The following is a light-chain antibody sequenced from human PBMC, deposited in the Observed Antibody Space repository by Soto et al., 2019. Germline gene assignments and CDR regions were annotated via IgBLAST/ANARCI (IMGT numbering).Light chain of an antibody. CDR1: QSISSY. J-gene: IGKJ4*01. CDR3: QQSYSTPPT. V-gene: IGKV1-39*01. CDR2: AAS. Sequence: IQMTQSPSSLSASVGDRVTITCRASQSISSYLNWYQQKPGKAPKLLIYAASSLQSGVPSRFSGSGSGTDFTLTISSLQPEDFATYYCQQSYSTPPTFGGGTRWISN.